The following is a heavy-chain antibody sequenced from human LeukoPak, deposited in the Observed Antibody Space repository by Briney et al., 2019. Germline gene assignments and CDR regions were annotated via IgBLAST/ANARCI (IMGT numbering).Heavy chain of an antibody. Sequence: GGSLRLSCAASGFTFSSYTMNWVRQAPGKGLEWVSYISSSSSTIYYADSVKGRFTISRDNAKNSLYLQMNSLKAEDTAVYYCARYYYDSSGYYYALHYWGQGTLVTVSS. V-gene: IGHV3-48*04. CDR3: ARYYYDSSGYYYALHY. J-gene: IGHJ4*02. CDR1: GFTFSSYT. D-gene: IGHD3-22*01. CDR2: ISSSSSTI.